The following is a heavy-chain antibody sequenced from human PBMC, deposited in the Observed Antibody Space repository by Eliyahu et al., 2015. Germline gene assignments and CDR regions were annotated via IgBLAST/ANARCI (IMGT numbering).Heavy chain of an antibody. J-gene: IGHJ4*02. CDR1: GFSXSTSGMC. Sequence: QVTLRESGPALVKPTQTLTLTCTFXGFSXSTSGMCVSWIRQPPGKALEWLALIDWDDDKYYSTSLKTRLTISKDTSKNQVVLTMTNMDPVDTATYYCARIRRHGGNSFFDYWGQGTLVTVSS. V-gene: IGHV2-70*01. CDR3: ARIRRHGGNSFFDY. CDR2: IDWDDDK. D-gene: IGHD4-23*01.